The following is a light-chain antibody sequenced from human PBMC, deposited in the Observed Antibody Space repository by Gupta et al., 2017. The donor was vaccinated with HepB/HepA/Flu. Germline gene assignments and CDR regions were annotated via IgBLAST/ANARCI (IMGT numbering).Light chain of an antibody. CDR1: QSISSTY. CDR2: GAS. Sequence: EIVLTQSPGILSLTPGERATLSCRASQSISSTYLAWYQQKPRPPPRLLIYGASSRATGIPDRFSGSGSGTDFTLTINGLQHEDFAVYYCQHIGNSRLTFGGGTNVEIK. J-gene: IGKJ4*01. CDR3: QHIGNSRLT. V-gene: IGKV3-20*01.